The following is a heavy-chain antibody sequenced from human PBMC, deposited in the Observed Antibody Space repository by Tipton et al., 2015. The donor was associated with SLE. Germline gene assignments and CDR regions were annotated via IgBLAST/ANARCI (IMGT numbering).Heavy chain of an antibody. V-gene: IGHV3-7*03. CDR1: GFTFGDYA. D-gene: IGHD2-8*01. CDR2: INPDGSVK. Sequence: SLRLSCTASGFTFGDYAMSWVRQAPGKGLEWVANINPDGSVKSYVDSVKGRFTISRDNAKNSLYLQMNNLRADDTAVYYCARDRDCTTTSCSQYNWFDPWGQGSLVTVSS. J-gene: IGHJ5*02. CDR3: ARDRDCTTTSCSQYNWFDP.